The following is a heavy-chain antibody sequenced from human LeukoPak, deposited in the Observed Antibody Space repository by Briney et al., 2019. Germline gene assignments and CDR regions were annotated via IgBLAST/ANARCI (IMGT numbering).Heavy chain of an antibody. J-gene: IGHJ4*02. D-gene: IGHD2-8*02. Sequence: GGSLRLSCAASGFTVSSNYMSWVRQAPGKGLEWVSVIYSGGSTYYADSVKGRFTISRDNSKNTLYLQMNSLRAEDTAVYYCASLSKGAPVLYYFDYWGQGTLVTVSS. CDR3: ASLSKGAPVLYYFDY. CDR1: GFTVSSNY. CDR2: IYSGGST. V-gene: IGHV3-53*01.